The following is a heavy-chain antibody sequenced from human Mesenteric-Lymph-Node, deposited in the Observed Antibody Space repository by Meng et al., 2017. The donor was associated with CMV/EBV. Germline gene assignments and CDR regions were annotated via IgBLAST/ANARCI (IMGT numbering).Heavy chain of an antibody. V-gene: IGHV4-34*01. CDR3: ARGSSYDILTGYFDY. CDR2: INHSGST. CDR1: GGSFSGYY. D-gene: IGHD3-9*01. J-gene: IGHJ4*02. Sequence: QGHVNQVGGGLLKPSETLSVTCAVYGGSFSGYYWNWIRQSPEKGLEWIGEINHSGSTTYNPSFTSRIIISVDTSTNQISLNMSSVTAADTAVYYCARGSSYDILTGYFDYWGQGALVTVFS.